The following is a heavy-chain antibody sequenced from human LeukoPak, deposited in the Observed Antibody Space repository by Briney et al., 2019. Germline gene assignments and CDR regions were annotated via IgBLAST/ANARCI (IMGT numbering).Heavy chain of an antibody. V-gene: IGHV3-7*01. J-gene: IGHJ3*02. Sequence: GGSLRLSCVASGFTFSTYWMTWVRQAPGKGLEWVTNIKQDGSEEVYEDSVKGRFTVSRDNAKNSMYLQMSSLRVEDTAVYYCARDPYGGGGYGAFDIWGLGTMVTVSS. CDR1: GFTFSTYW. CDR3: ARDPYGGGGYGAFDI. D-gene: IGHD3-22*01. CDR2: IKQDGSEE.